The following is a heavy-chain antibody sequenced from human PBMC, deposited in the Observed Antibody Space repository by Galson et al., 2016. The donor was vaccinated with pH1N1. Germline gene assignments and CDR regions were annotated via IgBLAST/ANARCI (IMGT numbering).Heavy chain of an antibody. CDR1: GGSISSGSFY. V-gene: IGHV4-61*09. J-gene: IGHJ4*02. Sequence: TLSLTCTVSGGSISSGSFYWSWFRQPAGKGLEWIGYIYTTGSTSYNPSLKSRVTMSVDTSKNQFSLKLTSVTAAATAVYYCARVPRGEQLYFFDYWGQGTLVTVPS. CDR3: ARVPRGEQLYFFDY. CDR2: IYTTGST. D-gene: IGHD3-16*01.